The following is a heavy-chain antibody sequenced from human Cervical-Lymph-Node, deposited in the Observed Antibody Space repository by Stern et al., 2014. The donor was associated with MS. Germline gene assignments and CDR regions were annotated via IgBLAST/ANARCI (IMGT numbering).Heavy chain of an antibody. CDR1: GYSFTHFA. CDR2: INTNTGNP. D-gene: IGHD4-17*01. Sequence: MQLVESGSELKKPGASVKVSCKASGYSFTHFALNWVRHAPGQGLQWMGWINTNTGNPSYAQAFTGRFVFSLDTSVSTAYLQISSLKAEDTAVYYRARDPHDYGDRFDYWGQGTLVTVSS. CDR3: ARDPHDYGDRFDY. J-gene: IGHJ4*02. V-gene: IGHV7-4-1*02.